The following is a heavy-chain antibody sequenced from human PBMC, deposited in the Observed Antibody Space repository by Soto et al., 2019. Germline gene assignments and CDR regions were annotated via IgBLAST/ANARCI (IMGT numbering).Heavy chain of an antibody. V-gene: IGHV1-8*01. CDR3: ARGMGYCTNGVCSPEGDNWFDP. J-gene: IGHJ5*02. Sequence: ASVKVSCKASGYTFTSYDINWVRQATGQGLEWMGWMNPNSGNTGYAQKFQGRVTMTRNTSISTAYMELSSLRSEDTAVYYCARGMGYCTNGVCSPEGDNWFDPWGQGTLVTVSS. CDR1: GYTFTSYD. CDR2: MNPNSGNT. D-gene: IGHD2-8*01.